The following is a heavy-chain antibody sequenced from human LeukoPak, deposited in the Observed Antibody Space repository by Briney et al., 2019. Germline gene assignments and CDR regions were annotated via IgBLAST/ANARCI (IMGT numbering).Heavy chain of an antibody. CDR1: GGSFSGYY. CDR3: ARDIIAVAGIDAFDI. V-gene: IGHV4-4*07. D-gene: IGHD6-19*01. J-gene: IGHJ3*02. CDR2: IYTSGST. Sequence: PSETLSLTCAVYGGSFSGYYWSWIRQPAGKGLEWIGRIYTSGSTNYNPSLKSRVTMSVDTSKNQFSLKLSSVTAADTAVYYCARDIIAVAGIDAFDIWGQGTMVTVSS.